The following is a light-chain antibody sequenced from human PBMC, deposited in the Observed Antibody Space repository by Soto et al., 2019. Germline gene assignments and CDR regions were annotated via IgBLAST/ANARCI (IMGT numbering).Light chain of an antibody. CDR2: AAS. CDR1: QGISSY. Sequence: AIRMTQSPSSFSASTGDRVTITCRASQGISSYLAWYQQKPGKAPTLLIYAASTLQSGVPSRFSGSGSGTDFTLTISCLQSEDFATYYCQQYYSYPPWTFGQGTKVDIK. J-gene: IGKJ1*01. CDR3: QQYYSYPPWT. V-gene: IGKV1-8*01.